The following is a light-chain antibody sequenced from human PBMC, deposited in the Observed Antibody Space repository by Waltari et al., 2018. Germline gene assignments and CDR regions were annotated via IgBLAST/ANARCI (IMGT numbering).Light chain of an antibody. V-gene: IGKV3-20*01. CDR2: GAS. Sequence: EMELTQSPGTLSLSPGERATLSCRASEFVNSRYLAWYQQKPGQAPNILIYGASSRAPGIPGRFTGAGSGTDFILTITRVEPADSAVYYCHQYGGTPPNTFGQGTRLEI. CDR1: EFVNSRY. J-gene: IGKJ2*01. CDR3: HQYGGTPPNT.